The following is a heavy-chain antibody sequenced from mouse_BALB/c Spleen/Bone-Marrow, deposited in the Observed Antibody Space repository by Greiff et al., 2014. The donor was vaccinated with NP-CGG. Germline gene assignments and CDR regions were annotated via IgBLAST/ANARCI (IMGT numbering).Heavy chain of an antibody. V-gene: IGHV1S81*02. CDR3: TRSGYYGYGWYFDV. J-gene: IGHJ1*01. Sequence: VQLQQSGAELVKPGASVKLSCRVSGYTFTNYFVYWVKQRPGQGLEWIGEINPSNDTPNFNEKFKSKATLTVDKSSSTAYMQLSSLTSEDSAGYYCTRSGYYGYGWYFDVWGAGTTVTVSS. D-gene: IGHD1-2*01. CDR2: INPSNDTP. CDR1: GYTFTNYF.